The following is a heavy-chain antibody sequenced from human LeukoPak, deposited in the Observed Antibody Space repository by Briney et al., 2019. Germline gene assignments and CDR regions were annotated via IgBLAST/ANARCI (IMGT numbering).Heavy chain of an antibody. CDR1: GYTFNVYY. D-gene: IGHD6-25*01. J-gene: IGHJ4*02. V-gene: IGHV1-2*02. CDR2: INPNNGGT. Sequence: ASVKVSCRASGYTFNVYYIHWVRQAPGQGREWMGWINPNNGGTNYAQKFQGRVTMTRDMSTSTVYMELSSLRSEDTAVYYCAREKRLRSYFDYWGQGTLVTVSS. CDR3: AREKRLRSYFDY.